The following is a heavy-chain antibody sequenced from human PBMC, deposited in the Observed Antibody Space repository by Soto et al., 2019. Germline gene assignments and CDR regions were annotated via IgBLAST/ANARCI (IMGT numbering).Heavy chain of an antibody. CDR1: GFTFSSYA. J-gene: IGHJ3*02. CDR3: ARGWIKLAGGDAFDI. Sequence: QVQLVESGGGVVQPGRSLRLSCAASGFTFSSYAMHWVRQAPGKGLEWVAVISYDGSNKYYADSVKGRFTISRDNSKNTLYLQRNSLRAEDTAVYYCARGWIKLAGGDAFDIWGQGTMVTVSS. V-gene: IGHV3-30-3*01. CDR2: ISYDGSNK. D-gene: IGHD5-18*01.